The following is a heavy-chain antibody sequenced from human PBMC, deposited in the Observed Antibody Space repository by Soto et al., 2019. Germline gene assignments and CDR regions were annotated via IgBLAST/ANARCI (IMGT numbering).Heavy chain of an antibody. CDR3: VRWPY. Sequence: PGGSLRLSCSVSGFTFSTSWMHWVRQAPGKGLVWVARIKSDGTSTTYADSVRGRFTISRDNAKNTLFLQMSSLRAEDTAVYYCVRWPYWGQGAQVTVSS. V-gene: IGHV3-74*01. J-gene: IGHJ4*02. CDR1: GFTFSTSW. CDR2: IKSDGTST.